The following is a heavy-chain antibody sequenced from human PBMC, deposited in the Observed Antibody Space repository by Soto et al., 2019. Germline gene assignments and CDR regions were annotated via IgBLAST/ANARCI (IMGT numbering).Heavy chain of an antibody. CDR2: ISYNAGST. D-gene: IGHD4-17*01. V-gene: IGHV3-23*01. J-gene: IGHJ4*02. CDR1: GFIFSSYA. CDR3: VSMTTVTKPSFDY. Sequence: GGSLRLSCPASGFIFSSYAMGWVCQAPGKGLEWVSSISYNAGSTYYADAVKGRFTISRDTKNTLFLQMNSLRAEDTAVYYCVSMTTVTKPSFDYWGQGSLVTVSS.